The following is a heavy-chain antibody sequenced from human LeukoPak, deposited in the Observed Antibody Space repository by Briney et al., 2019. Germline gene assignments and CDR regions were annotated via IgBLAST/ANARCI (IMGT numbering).Heavy chain of an antibody. D-gene: IGHD3-9*01. J-gene: IGHJ3*02. CDR1: GYSFTNYW. Sequence: GESLKISCKGSGYSFTNYWIGWVRQMPGKGLEWMGIIYPGDSDTRYSPSFQGQVTISADKSISTAYLQWSSLKASDTAMYYCARVRYFDWLSREIDAFDIWGQGTMVTVSS. CDR3: ARVRYFDWLSREIDAFDI. CDR2: IYPGDSDT. V-gene: IGHV5-51*01.